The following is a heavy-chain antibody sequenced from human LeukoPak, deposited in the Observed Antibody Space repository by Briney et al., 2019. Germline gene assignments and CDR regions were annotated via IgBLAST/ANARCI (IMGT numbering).Heavy chain of an antibody. V-gene: IGHV3-30*04. Sequence: GGSLRLSCAASGFTFSSCALHWVRQAPGKGLEWVAVISYDGSNKCYADSVKGRFTISRDNSKNTVYLQMNSLTAEDTAVYYCARDPSGRYYSNLDYWGQGTLVTVSS. D-gene: IGHD1-26*01. CDR1: GFTFSSCA. J-gene: IGHJ4*02. CDR3: ARDPSGRYYSNLDY. CDR2: ISYDGSNK.